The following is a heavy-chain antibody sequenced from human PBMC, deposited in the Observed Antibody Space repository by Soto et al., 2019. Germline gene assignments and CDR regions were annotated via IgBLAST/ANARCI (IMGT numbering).Heavy chain of an antibody. J-gene: IGHJ4*02. CDR3: ARGQGAAAGHSNFDY. Sequence: QLQLQESGSGLVKPSQTLSLTCAVSGGSISGTTYSWSWIRQPPGKGLEWIGYIYDSGNTYYNPSLKSQFSIAVDRSQNQFALQLSSVTAADTSVYYCARGQGAAAGHSNFDYWGQGALVTVSS. CDR1: GGSISGTTYS. CDR2: IYDSGNT. D-gene: IGHD6-13*01. V-gene: IGHV4-30-2*01.